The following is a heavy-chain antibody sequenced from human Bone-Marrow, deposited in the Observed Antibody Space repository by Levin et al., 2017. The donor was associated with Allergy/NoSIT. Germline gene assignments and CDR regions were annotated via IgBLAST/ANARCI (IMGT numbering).Heavy chain of an antibody. V-gene: IGHV3-11*01. J-gene: IGHJ3*02. D-gene: IGHD2-15*01. CDR2: ISTGGGPI. Sequence: MPGGSLRLSCATSGFTFSDYYMSWIRQAPGKGLEFVSYISTGGGPIYYADSVKGRFTISRDDAKKSLYLQMNSLRVEDTAIYYCVGGFENWGQGTMVIVSS. CDR1: GFTFSDYY. CDR3: VGGFEN.